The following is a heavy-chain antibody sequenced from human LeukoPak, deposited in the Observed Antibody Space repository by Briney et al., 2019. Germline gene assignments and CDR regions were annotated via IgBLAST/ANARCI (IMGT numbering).Heavy chain of an antibody. CDR1: GFTFSDYY. V-gene: IGHV3-11*04. D-gene: IGHD1-26*01. CDR3: ARGGWELMGPFDY. J-gene: IGHJ4*02. Sequence: GGSLRLSCVASGFTFSDYYMSWIRQAPGTRLEWVSYISSSGNTIYYADSVKGRFTISRDNAKNSVYLQMNSLRAEDTAVYYCARGGWELMGPFDYWGQGTLVTVSS. CDR2: ISSSGNTI.